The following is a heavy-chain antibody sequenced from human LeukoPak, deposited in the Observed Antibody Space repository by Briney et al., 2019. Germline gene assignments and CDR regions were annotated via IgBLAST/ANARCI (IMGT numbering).Heavy chain of an antibody. J-gene: IGHJ6*03. CDR3: TRDLGSSSWYQFSYYYYMDV. CDR1: GFTFGDYA. CDR2: IRSKAYGGTT. V-gene: IGHV3-49*03. Sequence: GGSLRLSCTASGFTFGDYAMSWFRQAPGEGLERGGFIRSKAYGGTTEYAASVKGRFTISRDDSKSIAYLQMNSLKTEDTAVYYCTRDLGSSSWYQFSYYYYMDVWGKGTTVTVSS. D-gene: IGHD6-13*01.